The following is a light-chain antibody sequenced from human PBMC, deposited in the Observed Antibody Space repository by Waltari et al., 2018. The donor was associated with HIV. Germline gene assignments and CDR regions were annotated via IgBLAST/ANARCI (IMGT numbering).Light chain of an antibody. CDR1: RPNTGNNY. Sequence: QSVCTKPPSASAAPGQKVTTSCPGSRPNTGNNYVSRYQQLPGTAPTLLISDNNQRPSGIPDRYSGSKSGTSATLGITGLQTGDEADYYCGTWDSSLSARVFGGGTKVTVL. J-gene: IGLJ3*02. CDR2: DNN. CDR3: GTWDSSLSARV. V-gene: IGLV1-51*01.